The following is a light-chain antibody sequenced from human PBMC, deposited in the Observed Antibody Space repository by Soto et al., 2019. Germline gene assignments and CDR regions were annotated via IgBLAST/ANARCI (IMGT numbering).Light chain of an antibody. V-gene: IGKV3-20*01. J-gene: IGKJ4*01. CDR3: QQCGSSPPLS. CDR2: GAS. CDR1: QSVTSSY. Sequence: DIVLTQSPGTLSLSPGDSATLSCRDSQSVTSSYLAWYQQKLGQAPRLLIYGASTRATGIPDRFSGSGSGTDFTLTISRLEPEDFAVYCCQQCGSSPPLSCGGGTKVDIK.